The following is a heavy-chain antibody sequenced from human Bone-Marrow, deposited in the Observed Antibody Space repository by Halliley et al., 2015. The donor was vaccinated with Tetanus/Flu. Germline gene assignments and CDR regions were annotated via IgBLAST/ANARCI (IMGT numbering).Heavy chain of an antibody. CDR1: GGSISSYY. Sequence: TLSLTCTLSGGSISSYYWSWIRQPPGKSLEWIGYVYYTGHTNYSPSLKSRVTISLDTSENHFSLHLSSVTAADTAVYYCARHMIRGVINWRFDLWGPGALVTVS. J-gene: IGHJ2*01. CDR2: VYYTGHT. CDR3: ARHMIRGVINWRFDL. D-gene: IGHD3-10*01. V-gene: IGHV4-59*01.